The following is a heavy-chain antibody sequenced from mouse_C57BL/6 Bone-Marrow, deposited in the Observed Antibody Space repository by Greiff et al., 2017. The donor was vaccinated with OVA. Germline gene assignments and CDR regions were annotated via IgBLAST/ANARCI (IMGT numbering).Heavy chain of an antibody. V-gene: IGHV1-76*01. CDR3: ARDYYGSEAY. D-gene: IGHD1-1*01. Sequence: VQLQQSGAELVRPGASVKLSCKASGYTFTDYYINWVKQRPGQGLEWIARIYPGSGNTYYNEKFKGKATLTAEKSSSTAYMQLSSLTSEDSAVYFCARDYYGSEAYWGQGTLVTVSA. CDR1: GYTFTDYY. CDR2: IYPGSGNT. J-gene: IGHJ3*01.